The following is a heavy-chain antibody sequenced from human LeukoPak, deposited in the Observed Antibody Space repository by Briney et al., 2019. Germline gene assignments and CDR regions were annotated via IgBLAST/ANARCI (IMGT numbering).Heavy chain of an antibody. V-gene: IGHV3-30-3*01. D-gene: IGHD6-13*01. CDR1: GFTFSSYA. J-gene: IGHJ6*02. Sequence: GRSLRLSCAASGFTFSSYAMHWVRQAPGRGLEWVAVISYDGSNKYFADSVKGRFTISRDNSKNTLYLQMNSLRAEDTAVYCCARAAAGAYGSHYYYYYGMDAWGQGTTVTVSS. CDR3: ARAAAGAYGSHYYYYYGMDA. CDR2: ISYDGSNK.